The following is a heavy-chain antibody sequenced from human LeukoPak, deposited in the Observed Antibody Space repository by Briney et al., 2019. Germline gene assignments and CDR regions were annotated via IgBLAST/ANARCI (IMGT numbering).Heavy chain of an antibody. CDR3: ARHQLISSTSCFDY. J-gene: IGHJ4*02. D-gene: IGHD2-2*01. CDR2: IYTGST. V-gene: IGHV4-39*01. Sequence: SETLSLTCTVSGGTISSSNYYWGWIRQPPGKGLEWIGSIYTGSTYYSPSLKSRVTISVDTSKNQFSLKLSSVTAADTAVYYCARHQLISSTSCFDYWGQGTLVTVSS. CDR1: GGTISSSNYY.